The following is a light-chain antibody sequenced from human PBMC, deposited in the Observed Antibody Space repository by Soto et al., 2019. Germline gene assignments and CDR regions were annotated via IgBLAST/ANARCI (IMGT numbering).Light chain of an antibody. V-gene: IGLV7-43*01. CDR3: LLYYGGAVV. Sequence: QTVVTQEPSLTVSPGGTVTLTCASSTGAVTSGYYPNWFQQKPGQAPRAVFYSTSNKHSWTPARFSGSLLGGKAALTLSGVQPEDEAEYYCLLYYGGAVVFGGGTKLTVL. CDR2: STS. J-gene: IGLJ2*01. CDR1: TGAVTSGYY.